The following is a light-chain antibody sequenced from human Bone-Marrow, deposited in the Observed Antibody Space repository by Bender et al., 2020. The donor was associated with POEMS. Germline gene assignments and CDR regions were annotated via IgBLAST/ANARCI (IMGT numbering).Light chain of an antibody. J-gene: IGLJ3*02. CDR1: RGSIADRY. CDR2: ENH. V-gene: IGLV6-57*04. Sequence: NFMLTQPHSVSESPGKTVTISCTRSRGSIADRYVQWYQHRPGSVPTTVIYENHRRPPGVPDRFSGSIDTSSNSASLIISGLKTEDEADYYCQSFDNFIPWVFGGGTKLTVL. CDR3: QSFDNFIPWV.